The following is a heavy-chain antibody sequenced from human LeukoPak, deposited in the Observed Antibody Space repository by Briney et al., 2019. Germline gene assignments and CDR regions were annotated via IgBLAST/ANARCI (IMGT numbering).Heavy chain of an antibody. Sequence: PSETLSLTCAVYGGSFSGYYWSWIRQPPGKGLEWIGEINHGGGTNYNPSLKSRVTISVDTSKNQFSLKLSSVTAADTAVYYCARGRGRYYGSGSYYQYWGQGTLVTVSS. J-gene: IGHJ4*02. CDR3: ARGRGRYYGSGSYYQY. CDR1: GGSFSGYY. D-gene: IGHD3-10*01. CDR2: INHGGGT. V-gene: IGHV4-34*01.